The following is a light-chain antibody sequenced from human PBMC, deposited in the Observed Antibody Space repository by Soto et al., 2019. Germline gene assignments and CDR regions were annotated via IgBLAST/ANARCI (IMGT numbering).Light chain of an antibody. V-gene: IGKV3-20*01. Sequence: ESVLTQSPGTLSLSPGERATHSCRASQSVSSNYLACYQQKPGQAPRPLIYGASTRATGIPDRFSGSGSGTDFTLTISRLEPEDSAVYYCQQYGSSPTWTFGQGTKVEIK. CDR3: QQYGSSPTWT. J-gene: IGKJ1*01. CDR1: QSVSSNY. CDR2: GAS.